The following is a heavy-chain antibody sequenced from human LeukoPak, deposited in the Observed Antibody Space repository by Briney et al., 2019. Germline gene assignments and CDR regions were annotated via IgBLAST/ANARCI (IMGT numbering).Heavy chain of an antibody. CDR3: AKDHLRGSYLYVAFDI. V-gene: IGHV3-30*18. CDR2: ISYDGSNK. J-gene: IGHJ3*02. CDR1: GFTFSSYG. Sequence: PGGSLRLSCAASGFTFSSYGMHWVRQAPGKGLEWVAVISYDGSNKYYADSVKGRFTISRDNSKSTLYLQMNSLRAEDTAVYYCAKDHLRGSYLYVAFDIWGQGTMVTVSS. D-gene: IGHD1-26*01.